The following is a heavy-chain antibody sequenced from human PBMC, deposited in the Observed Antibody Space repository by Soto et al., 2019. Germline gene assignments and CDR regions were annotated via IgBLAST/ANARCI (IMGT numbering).Heavy chain of an antibody. D-gene: IGHD2-21*01. CDR3: AIGLSCYYGPDYFPY. Sequence: SETLSLTCTVSGGSITSDYSCWSWIRQPPWEGLEWIGHIFDSGTTYTNPSLLSRVTISADTSKNQFSLHLTSVTAADTAVYYCAIGLSCYYGPDYFPYWGQGTPVPVSS. V-gene: IGHV4-30-4*01. CDR1: GGSITSDYSC. J-gene: IGHJ1*01. CDR2: IFDSGTT.